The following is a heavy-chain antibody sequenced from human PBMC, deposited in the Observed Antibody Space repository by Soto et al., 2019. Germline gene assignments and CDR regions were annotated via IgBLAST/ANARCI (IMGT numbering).Heavy chain of an antibody. Sequence: GESLKISCKGSGYSFTSYWIGWVRQMPGKGLEWMGIIYPVDSDTRYSPSFQGQVTISADKSISTAYLQCSSLNASDTAMYDCAGIAGAFTYQQGLDVWGQGTPVTVSS. J-gene: IGHJ6*02. D-gene: IGHD6-19*01. CDR3: AGIAGAFTYQQGLDV. CDR1: GYSFTSYW. CDR2: IYPVDSDT. V-gene: IGHV5-51*01.